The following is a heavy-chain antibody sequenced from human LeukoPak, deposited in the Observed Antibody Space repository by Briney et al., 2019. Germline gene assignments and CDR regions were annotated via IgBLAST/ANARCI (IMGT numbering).Heavy chain of an antibody. CDR1: GFTFSSYA. D-gene: IGHD3-22*01. V-gene: IGHV3-23*01. Sequence: GGSLRLPCAASGFTFSSYAMSWVRQAPGKGLEWVSAITGSGGSTYYADSVKGRFTISRDNPKNTLYLQMNSLRAEDTAVYYCAKDVFYYDSSGYYPFDYWGQGTLVTVSS. CDR2: ITGSGGST. J-gene: IGHJ4*02. CDR3: AKDVFYYDSSGYYPFDY.